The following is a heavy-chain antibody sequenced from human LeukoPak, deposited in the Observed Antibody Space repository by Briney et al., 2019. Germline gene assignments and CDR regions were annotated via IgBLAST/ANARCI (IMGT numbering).Heavy chain of an antibody. CDR1: GGSFSGYY. CDR3: ARDGYCTNGVCHGAFDI. CDR2: IYNSGST. Sequence: SETLSLTCAVYGGSFSGYYWSWIRQPPGKGLEWIGYIYNSGSTNYNPSLKSRVTISVDTSKNQFSLKLTSVTAADTAVYYCARDGYCTNGVCHGAFDIWGQGTMVTVSS. J-gene: IGHJ3*02. D-gene: IGHD2-8*01. V-gene: IGHV4-59*01.